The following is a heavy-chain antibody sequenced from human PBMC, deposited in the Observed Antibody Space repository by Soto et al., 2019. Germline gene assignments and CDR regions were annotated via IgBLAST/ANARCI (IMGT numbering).Heavy chain of an antibody. CDR1: GFTFSSYS. CDR3: ARDVTGLNWFDP. V-gene: IGHV3-48*02. CDR2: ISSSSSTI. J-gene: IGHJ5*02. Sequence: EVQLVESGGGLVQPGGSLRLSCAASGFTFSSYSMNWVRQAPGKGLGWVSYISSSSSTIYYAASVKGPFSISRDNSKNSLYLQMNRLRDEDTTVYYCARDVTGLNWFDPWGQGTMVTVSS. D-gene: IGHD2-8*02.